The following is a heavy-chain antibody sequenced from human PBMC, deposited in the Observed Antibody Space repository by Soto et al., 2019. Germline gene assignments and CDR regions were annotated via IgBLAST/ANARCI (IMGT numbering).Heavy chain of an antibody. V-gene: IGHV1-46*01. CDR1: GYPFTDYF. Sequence: ASVKVSCKTSGYPFTDYFIHWVRQAPGQGLEWMGIISLYHHSTSYAQKFQGRLTVTADTSTTTVYMDLSSLTSEDSAVYWCARELCSCGGDCPYYMDYWGQGTLVTVS. J-gene: IGHJ4*02. CDR3: ARELCSCGGDCPYYMDY. CDR2: ISLYHHST. D-gene: IGHD2-21*02.